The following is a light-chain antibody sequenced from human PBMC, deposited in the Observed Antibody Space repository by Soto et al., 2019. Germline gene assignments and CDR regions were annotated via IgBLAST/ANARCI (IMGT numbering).Light chain of an antibody. Sequence: QSALTQPASASGSPGQSITISCTGTSSDVGCYNYVSWYQQHPGIAPKLMISEVSNRPSGVSNRFSGSKSGNTASLTISGLQAEDEADYYCSSYTSSSTLVFGGGTKLTVL. V-gene: IGLV2-14*01. CDR3: SSYTSSSTLV. CDR2: EVS. J-gene: IGLJ2*01. CDR1: SSDVGCYNY.